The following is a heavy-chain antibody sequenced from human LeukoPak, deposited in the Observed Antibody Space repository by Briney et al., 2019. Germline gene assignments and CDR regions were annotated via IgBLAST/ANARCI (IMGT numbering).Heavy chain of an antibody. Sequence: ASVKVSCKASVYTFTSYDINWVRHAPGQGLEWMGWMNPNSGNTGYAQKFQGRVTMTRNTTISTAYMELSSLRSEDTAVYYCARSEYHIFAGYWGQGTLVTVSS. CDR1: VYTFTSYD. V-gene: IGHV1-8*01. J-gene: IGHJ4*02. CDR3: ARSEYHIFAGY. D-gene: IGHD3-9*01. CDR2: MNPNSGNT.